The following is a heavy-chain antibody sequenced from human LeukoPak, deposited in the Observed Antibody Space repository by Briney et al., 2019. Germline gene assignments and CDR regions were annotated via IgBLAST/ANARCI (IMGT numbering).Heavy chain of an antibody. V-gene: IGHV3-48*03. D-gene: IGHD1-14*01. J-gene: IGHJ2*01. CDR2: ISSSGSGSTL. CDR3: ARNDTTNRRWFFDL. Sequence: GGSLRLSCAASGFTFTSYEMNWVRQAPGKGREWVSYISSSGSGSTLYYADSVNVRFTISRDNGKNSLYLQMNSLRAQDTGVYYCARNDTTNRRWFFDLCGRSTLVTVSS. CDR1: GFTFTSYE.